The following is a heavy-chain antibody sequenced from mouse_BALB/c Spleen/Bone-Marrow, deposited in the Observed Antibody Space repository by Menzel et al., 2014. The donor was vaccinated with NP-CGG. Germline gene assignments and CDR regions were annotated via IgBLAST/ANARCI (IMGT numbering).Heavy chain of an antibody. CDR2: IYPGDGDT. Sequence: QAQLQQSGAELVRPGSSVKISCKASGYAFSSYWMNWVKQRPGQGLEWIGQIYPGDGDTNYNGNFKGKATLTADKSSSTAYMQLSNLTSEDSAVYFCAQWYRDPHFAMDYWDPGTSVTVSS. D-gene: IGHD2-1*01. J-gene: IGHJ4*01. CDR3: AQWYRDPHFAMDY. V-gene: IGHV1-80*01. CDR1: GYAFSSYW.